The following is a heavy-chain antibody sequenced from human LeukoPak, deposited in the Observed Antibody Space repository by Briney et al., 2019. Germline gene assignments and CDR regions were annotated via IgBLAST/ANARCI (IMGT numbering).Heavy chain of an antibody. Sequence: KASETLSLTCTVSGSSISSYYWSWIRQPPGKGLEWIGYIYYSGSTNYNPSLRSRVTISVDTSKNQFSLKLSSVTAADTAVYYCARGGNYGDYDGYFDYWGQGTLVTVSS. V-gene: IGHV4-59*08. CDR3: ARGGNYGDYDGYFDY. D-gene: IGHD4-17*01. J-gene: IGHJ4*02. CDR1: GSSISSYY. CDR2: IYYSGST.